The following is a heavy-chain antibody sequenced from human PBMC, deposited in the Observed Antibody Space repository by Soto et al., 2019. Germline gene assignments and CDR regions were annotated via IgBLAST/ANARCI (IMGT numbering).Heavy chain of an antibody. J-gene: IGHJ4*02. CDR2: VTTSSAI. CDR1: GFTFSSYS. D-gene: IGHD3-16*02. CDR3: ARTLGLHLGELSLDY. Sequence: PGXSLRLSCAASGFTFSSYSINWVHQAPGKGLEWVSSVTTSSAIYYGDSVEGRFTISRDNAKNSLYLQMNSLRAADTAVYYCARTLGLHLGELSLDYWGQGTLVTVSS. V-gene: IGHV3-48*01.